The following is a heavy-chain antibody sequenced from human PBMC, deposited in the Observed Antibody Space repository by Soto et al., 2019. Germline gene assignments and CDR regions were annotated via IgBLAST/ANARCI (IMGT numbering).Heavy chain of an antibody. CDR3: ARDEAYCGGDCYSQGYYYGMDV. V-gene: IGHV3-7*05. Sequence: GGSLRLSCAASGFTFSSYWMSWVRQAPGKGLEWVANIKQDGSEKYYVDSVKGRFTISRDNAKNSLYLQMNSLRAEDTAVYYCARDEAYCGGDCYSQGYYYGMDVWGQGTTVTVSS. J-gene: IGHJ6*02. D-gene: IGHD2-21*02. CDR2: IKQDGSEK. CDR1: GFTFSSYW.